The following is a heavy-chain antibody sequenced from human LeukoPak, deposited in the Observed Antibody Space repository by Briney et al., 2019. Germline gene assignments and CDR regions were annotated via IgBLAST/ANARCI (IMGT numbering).Heavy chain of an antibody. CDR1: GYTFTSYD. Sequence: ASVKVSCKASGYTFTSYDINWVRQATGQGLEWMGWMNPNSGNTGYARKFQGRVTMTRNTSISTAYMELSSLRSEDTAVYYCARGTLHFLRFLEWLDYYGMDVWGQGTTVTVSS. CDR2: MNPNSGNT. CDR3: ARGTLHFLRFLEWLDYYGMDV. D-gene: IGHD3-3*01. J-gene: IGHJ6*02. V-gene: IGHV1-8*01.